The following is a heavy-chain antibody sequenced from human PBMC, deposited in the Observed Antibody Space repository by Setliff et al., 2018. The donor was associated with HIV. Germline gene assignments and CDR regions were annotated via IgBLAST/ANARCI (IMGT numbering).Heavy chain of an antibody. J-gene: IGHJ3*02. CDR2: INPTGGST. D-gene: IGHD5-12*01. Sequence: GASVKVSCKPSGYSFTNHYMHWVRQAPGQGLEWMGVINPTGGSTRNTQKFQGRVAMTRDTSTSTVYMELSSLRSEDTAVYYCAGAGAWQRNALDIWGQGTMVTVSS. CDR1: GYSFTNHY. V-gene: IGHV1-46*01. CDR3: AGAGAWQRNALDI.